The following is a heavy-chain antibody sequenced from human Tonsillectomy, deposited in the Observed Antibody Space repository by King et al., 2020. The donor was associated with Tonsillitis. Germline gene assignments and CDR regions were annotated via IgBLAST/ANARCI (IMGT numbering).Heavy chain of an antibody. CDR1: GGTFSTYA. Sequence: VQLVESGAEVKTPGSSVKFSCKLSGGTFSTYAINWVRQAPGQGLEWMGGILPIFDKADYAQNFQGRVTITADESTSTAYMEMSSLTSGDTAVYYCARGAAAPASWLDPWGQGTLVTVSS. J-gene: IGHJ5*02. CDR3: ARGAAAPASWLDP. V-gene: IGHV1-69*01. CDR2: ILPIFDKA. D-gene: IGHD6-25*01.